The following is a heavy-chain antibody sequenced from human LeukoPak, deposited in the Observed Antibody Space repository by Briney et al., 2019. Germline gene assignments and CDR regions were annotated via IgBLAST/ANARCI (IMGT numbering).Heavy chain of an antibody. CDR2: ISWNSGSI. CDR3: AKGRDKYQLLSKNWFDP. CDR1: GFTFDDYA. J-gene: IGHJ5*02. Sequence: GRSLRLSCAASGFTFDDYAMHWVRQAPGNGLEWVSGISWNSGSIGYADSVKGRFTISRDNAKNSLYLQMNSLRAEDTALYYCAKGRDKYQLLSKNWFDPWGQGTLVTVSS. D-gene: IGHD2-2*01. V-gene: IGHV3-9*01.